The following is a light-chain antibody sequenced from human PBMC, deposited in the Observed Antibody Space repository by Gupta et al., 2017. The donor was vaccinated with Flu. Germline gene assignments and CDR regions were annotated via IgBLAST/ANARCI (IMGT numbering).Light chain of an antibody. V-gene: IGKV3-15*01. Sequence: VITQSPVTVSVSPGERATLSCRASQSISSNLVWYQQKPGQAPRLVIYGASTRAAGIPARFSGSGSGTEFTLTISSLQSEDFAVYYCQQDHDWPSTFGQGTKVEV. CDR2: GAS. CDR3: QQDHDWPST. CDR1: QSISSN. J-gene: IGKJ1*01.